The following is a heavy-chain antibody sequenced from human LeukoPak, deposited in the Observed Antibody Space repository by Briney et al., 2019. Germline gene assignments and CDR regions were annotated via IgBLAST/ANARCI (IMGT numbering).Heavy chain of an antibody. CDR2: TYYSGST. V-gene: IGHV4-39*07. CDR3: ARVSRGALDY. Sequence: SETLSLTCTVFGGSISSSSYYWGWIRQPPGKGLEWIGSTYYSGSTYYNPSLKSRVTISVDTPKNQFSLKLSSVTAADTAVYYCARVSRGALDYWGQGTLVTVSS. D-gene: IGHD3-16*01. CDR1: GGSISSSSYY. J-gene: IGHJ4*02.